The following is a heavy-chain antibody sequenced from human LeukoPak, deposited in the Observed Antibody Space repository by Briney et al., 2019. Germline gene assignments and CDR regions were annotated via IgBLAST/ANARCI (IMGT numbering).Heavy chain of an antibody. CDR2: VNLQGFT. D-gene: IGHD5-12*01. J-gene: IGHJ4*02. CDR3: ARLRGYYYDY. V-gene: IGHV4-4*02. CDR1: GGSVTSTNY. Sequence: PSGTLSLTCGVSGGSVTSTNYWTWVRQPPGKGLEWIGEVNLQGFTNYNPSLMGRVAISVDTSENHISLQLTSVTAADTAVYYRARLRGYYYDYWGQGTQVTVSS.